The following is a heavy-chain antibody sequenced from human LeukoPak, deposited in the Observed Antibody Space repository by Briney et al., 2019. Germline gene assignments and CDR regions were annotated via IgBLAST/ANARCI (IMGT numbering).Heavy chain of an antibody. J-gene: IGHJ6*02. CDR2: MSFDGTHI. D-gene: IGHD3-10*02. CDR1: GFTFSDHY. CDR3: ARCSGYGMDV. V-gene: IGHV3-30-3*01. Sequence: GSLRLSCAASGFTFSDHYMDWVRQAPGKGLEWVAVMSFDGTHIYYADSVKGRFTISRDNSKNTLYLQMNSLRAEDTAVYYCARCSGYGMDVWGQGTTVTVSS.